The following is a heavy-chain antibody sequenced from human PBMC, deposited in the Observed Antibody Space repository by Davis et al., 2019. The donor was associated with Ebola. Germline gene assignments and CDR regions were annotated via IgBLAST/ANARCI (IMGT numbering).Heavy chain of an antibody. CDR1: GFTFSSYS. Sequence: GESLKISCAASGFTFSSYSMNWVRQAPGKGLEWVSAISGSGGSTYYADSVKGRFTISRDNSKNTLYLQMNSLRAEDTAVYYCARGGSGYDMDFDYWGQGTLVTVSS. CDR3: ARGGSGYDMDFDY. J-gene: IGHJ4*02. D-gene: IGHD5-12*01. CDR2: ISGSGGST. V-gene: IGHV3-23*01.